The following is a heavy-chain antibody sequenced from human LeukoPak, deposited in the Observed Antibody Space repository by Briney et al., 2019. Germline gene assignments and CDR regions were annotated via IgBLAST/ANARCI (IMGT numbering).Heavy chain of an antibody. Sequence: ASVKVPCKASGYTFTSYYMHWVRQAPGQGLDWMGIINPSGGSTSYAQKFQGRVTMTRDTSTSTVYMELSGLRSEDTAVYYCARDQAYYDFWSGYYPLDYWGQGTLVTVSS. V-gene: IGHV1-46*01. CDR3: ARDQAYYDFWSGYYPLDY. CDR1: GYTFTSYY. J-gene: IGHJ4*02. D-gene: IGHD3-3*01. CDR2: INPSGGST.